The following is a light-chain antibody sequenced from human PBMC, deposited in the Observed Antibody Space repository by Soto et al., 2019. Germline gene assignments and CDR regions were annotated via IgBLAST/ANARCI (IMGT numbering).Light chain of an antibody. CDR3: ASWDDRLYAVL. Sequence: QSALTQPPSASGSPGQSVTISCTGAGTDVGQYNYVSWYQQHPGKAPKLLIHHVSRRPSGVPARFSGSKSGNTASLTVSGLQTEDEADYYCASWDDRLYAVLFGGGTKLTVL. CDR2: HVS. J-gene: IGLJ3*02. V-gene: IGLV2-8*01. CDR1: GTDVGQYNY.